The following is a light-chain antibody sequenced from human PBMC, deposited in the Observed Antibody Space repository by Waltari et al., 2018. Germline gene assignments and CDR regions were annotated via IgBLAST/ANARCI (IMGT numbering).Light chain of an antibody. CDR3: SSYAGSNNYVL. Sequence: QPALTQPPSASGSPGQSLTIPCTETSSDVGGYNYVSWYQQNPGKAPKLMVYGVNNRRSGVPDRFAGSKSGNTASLTVSGLQAEDEADYYCSSYAGSNNYVLFGGGTKLTVL. CDR1: SSDVGGYNY. V-gene: IGLV2-8*01. CDR2: GVN. J-gene: IGLJ2*01.